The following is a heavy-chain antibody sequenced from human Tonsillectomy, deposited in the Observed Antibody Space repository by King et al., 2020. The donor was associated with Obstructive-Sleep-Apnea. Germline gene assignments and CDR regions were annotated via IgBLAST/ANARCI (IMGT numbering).Heavy chain of an antibody. CDR3: AKADYSSGWSTFDF. J-gene: IGHJ4*02. V-gene: IGHV5-51*01. D-gene: IGHD6-19*01. CDR1: GYIFNRYW. Sequence: QLVQSGAEVKKPGESLKISCKGSGYIFNRYWNCWGRQMAGKGPVWMGVRYPVVSKTRYNPSFQGQVTFSADTSICTAFLQWSSLKASDTAMYYCAKADYSSGWSTFDFWGQGTLVTVSS. CDR2: RYPVVSKT.